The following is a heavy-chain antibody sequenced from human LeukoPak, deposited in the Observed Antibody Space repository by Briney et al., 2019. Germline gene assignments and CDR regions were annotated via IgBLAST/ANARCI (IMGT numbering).Heavy chain of an antibody. D-gene: IGHD2-2*01. CDR3: ARGGCSSTACPPPGFDY. CDR1: GGSISSYY. Sequence: KPSETLSLTCTVSGGSISSYYWSWIRQPPGKGLEWIGYIYYSGSTNYNPSLKSRVTISVDTSKNQFSLKLSSVTAADTAVYYCARGGCSSTACPPPGFDYWGQGTLVTVSS. CDR2: IYYSGST. V-gene: IGHV4-59*01. J-gene: IGHJ4*02.